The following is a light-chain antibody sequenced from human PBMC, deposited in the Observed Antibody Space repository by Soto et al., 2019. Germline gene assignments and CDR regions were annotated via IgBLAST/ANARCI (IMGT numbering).Light chain of an antibody. CDR1: QTISNW. CDR3: QQCNTFWT. J-gene: IGKJ1*01. CDR2: DVS. V-gene: IGKV1-5*01. Sequence: DIQMTQSPSTLSAPVGDRVTITCRASQTISNWLAWYQQKPGKAPKLLIYDVSTLESGVPSRFSGSGTGTEFTLTISSLQPDDSATYYCQQCNTFWTFGQGTKVDIK.